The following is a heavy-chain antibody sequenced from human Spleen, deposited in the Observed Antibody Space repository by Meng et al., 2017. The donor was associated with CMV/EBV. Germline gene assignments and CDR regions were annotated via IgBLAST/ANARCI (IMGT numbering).Heavy chain of an antibody. D-gene: IGHD1-26*01. Sequence: GESLKISCAASGFTFSDYYMNWIRLAPGKGLEWLSYIGPGGITIKYADSLKGRFTISRDNAKNSLYLQMNSLRAEDTAVYYCARWEPLDYWGQGTLVTVPS. CDR3: ARWEPLDY. J-gene: IGHJ4*02. V-gene: IGHV3-11*04. CDR2: IGPGGITI. CDR1: GFTFSDYY.